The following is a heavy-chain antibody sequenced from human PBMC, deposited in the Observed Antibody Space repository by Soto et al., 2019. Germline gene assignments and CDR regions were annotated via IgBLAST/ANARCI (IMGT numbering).Heavy chain of an antibody. V-gene: IGHV4-61*08. CDR3: ARGGGVYYFDY. CDR2: IYYSGST. Sequence: PSETLSLTCTVSGGSISSGGYYWSWIRQHPGKGLEWIGYIYYSGSTYYNPSLKSRVTISVDTSKSQFSLKLSSVTAADTAVYYCARGGGVYYFDYWGQGTQVTVSS. CDR1: GGSISSGGYY. J-gene: IGHJ4*02. D-gene: IGHD2-8*02.